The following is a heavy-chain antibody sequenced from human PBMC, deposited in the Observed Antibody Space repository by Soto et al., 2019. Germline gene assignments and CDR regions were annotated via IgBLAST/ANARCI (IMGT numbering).Heavy chain of an antibody. V-gene: IGHV4-34*01. CDR3: ARASQGEDLKETWFDP. D-gene: IGHD3-16*01. Sequence: TSETLSLTCAVYGGSFSGYYWSWIRQPPGKGLEWIGEINHSGSTNYNPSLKSRVTISVDTSKNQFSLKLSSVTAADTAVYYCARASQGEDLKETWFDPWGQGTLVPVSP. J-gene: IGHJ5*02. CDR2: INHSGST. CDR1: GGSFSGYY.